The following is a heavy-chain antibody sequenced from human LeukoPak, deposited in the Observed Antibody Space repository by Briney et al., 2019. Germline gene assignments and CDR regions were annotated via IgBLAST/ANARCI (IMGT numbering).Heavy chain of an antibody. V-gene: IGHV1-69*13. D-gene: IGHD2-2*01. CDR1: GGTFSSHA. J-gene: IGHJ4*02. Sequence: SVKVSCKASGGTFSSHAISWVRQAPGQGLEWMGGIIPIFGTANYAQKFQGRVTITADESTSTAYMELSSLRSEDTAVYYCAREDQDCSSTSCSFDYWGQGTLVTVSS. CDR2: IIPIFGTA. CDR3: AREDQDCSSTSCSFDY.